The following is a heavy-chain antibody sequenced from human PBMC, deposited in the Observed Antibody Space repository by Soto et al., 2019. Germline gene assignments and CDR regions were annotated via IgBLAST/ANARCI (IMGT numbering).Heavy chain of an antibody. CDR1: GFSLSTSGVG. CDR2: IYWDDDK. J-gene: IGHJ4*02. Sequence: QITLKQSGPTLVKPTQTLTLTCTFSGFSLSTSGVGVGWIGQHQGKALEWLALIYWDDDKRYSPSLKSRLTSTKATSKNQVVLTMTNTDPVDTATYYCAHGIKQQPVGYWGQGTLVTVSS. V-gene: IGHV2-5*02. CDR3: AHGIKQQPVGY. D-gene: IGHD6-13*01.